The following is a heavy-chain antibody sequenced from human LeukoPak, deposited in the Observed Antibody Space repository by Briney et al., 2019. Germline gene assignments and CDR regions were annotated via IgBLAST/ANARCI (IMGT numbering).Heavy chain of an antibody. Sequence: GGSLRLSCAASGFTFDDYGMNWVRQAPGKGLEWVSAISGSGDTTYYADSVKGRFTISRDNSRNTLYLEIHSLRAEDAAVYNCAKDHNYASGSSYLVGPHYYYMDVWGKGTTVTISS. J-gene: IGHJ6*03. V-gene: IGHV3-23*01. CDR1: GFTFDDYG. D-gene: IGHD3-10*01. CDR2: ISGSGDTT. CDR3: AKDHNYASGSSYLVGPHYYYMDV.